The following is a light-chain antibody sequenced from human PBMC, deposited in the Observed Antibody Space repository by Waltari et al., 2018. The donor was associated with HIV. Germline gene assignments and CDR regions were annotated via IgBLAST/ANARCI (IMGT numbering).Light chain of an antibody. CDR1: NSNIGSNS. CDR3: AAWDHSLSARV. CDR2: RDN. V-gene: IGLV1-47*01. J-gene: IGLJ3*02. Sequence: QSVLTQPPSASGTPGQRVTISCSGSNSNIGSNSVYWYQQLPWTAPKLLIYRDNQRPSGVPDRFSGSKSGTSASLAISGLRSEVEADYYCAAWDHSLSARVFGGGTKMTVL.